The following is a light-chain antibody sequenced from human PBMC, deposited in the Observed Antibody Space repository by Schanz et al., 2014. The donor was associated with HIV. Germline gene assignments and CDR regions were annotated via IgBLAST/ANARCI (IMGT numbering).Light chain of an antibody. V-gene: IGKV3-11*01. CDR1: QSVSTF. Sequence: EIVLTQSPATLSLSPGERATLSCRASQSVSTFIAWYQQKPGQPPRLLIYDVSNRATGIPARFSGSGSGTDCTLSISSLQSEDFALYYCQQSDSWPWTFGQGTKVDIK. J-gene: IGKJ1*01. CDR2: DVS. CDR3: QQSDSWPWT.